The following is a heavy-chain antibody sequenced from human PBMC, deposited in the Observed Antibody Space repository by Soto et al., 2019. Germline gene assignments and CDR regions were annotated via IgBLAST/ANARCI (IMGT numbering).Heavy chain of an antibody. V-gene: IGHV3-21*01. J-gene: IGHJ3*02. CDR1: GFNFITFS. Sequence: DVQLVESGGGLVKPGGSLRLSCAASGFNFITFSMNWVRQAPGKGLEWVSSISASSSSIYYAESVKGRFTVSRDNAKNSLYLQMNSPTAEDTALYYCVRDAYNRDAFEIWGQGTTVTVSS. CDR3: VRDAYNRDAFEI. CDR2: ISASSSSI. D-gene: IGHD1-20*01.